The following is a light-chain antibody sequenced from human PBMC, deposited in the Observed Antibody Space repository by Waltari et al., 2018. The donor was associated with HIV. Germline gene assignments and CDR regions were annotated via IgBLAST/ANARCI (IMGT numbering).Light chain of an antibody. CDR1: TIGRNS. CDR3: QVWDRGYKEAV. V-gene: IGLV3-21*02. J-gene: IGLJ2*01. CDR2: DDV. Sequence: SYVLTQAPSLSVAPGQTATTPCGTIGRNSGQRYRQKPGRAPLLVVLDDVDRSSGIPARFSGARSGERATLTISGVEAGDEADYYCQVWDRGYKEAVFGGGT.